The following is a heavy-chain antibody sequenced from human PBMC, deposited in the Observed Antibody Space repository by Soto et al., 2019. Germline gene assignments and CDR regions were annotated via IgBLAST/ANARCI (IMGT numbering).Heavy chain of an antibody. J-gene: IGHJ6*02. CDR2: ISYDGSNK. CDR1: GFTFSSYA. V-gene: IGHV3-30-3*01. D-gene: IGHD6-19*01. Sequence: PGGSLRLSCAASGFTFSSYAMHWVRQAPGKGLEWVAVISYDGSNKYYADSVKGRFTISRDNSKNTLYLQMNSLRAEDTAVYYCARERQWLVKVSGKREDYYYGMDVWGQGTTVTVSS. CDR3: ARERQWLVKVSGKREDYYYGMDV.